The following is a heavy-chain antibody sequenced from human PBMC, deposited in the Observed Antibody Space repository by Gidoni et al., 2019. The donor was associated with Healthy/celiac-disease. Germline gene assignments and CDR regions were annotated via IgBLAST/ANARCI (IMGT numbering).Heavy chain of an antibody. CDR2: ISSSSSNI. V-gene: IGHV3-21*01. Sequence: ELQLVASGGGLVKPGVSLRLSCAASGFTFSSYSMNWVRQAPGKGLEWVSSISSSSSNIYYASSVKSRFTISRDNAKNSLYLQMNSLRAEDTAVYYCARGSYGPQGAFDIWGQGTMVTVSS. J-gene: IGHJ3*02. CDR3: ARGSYGPQGAFDI. D-gene: IGHD5-18*01. CDR1: GFTFSSYS.